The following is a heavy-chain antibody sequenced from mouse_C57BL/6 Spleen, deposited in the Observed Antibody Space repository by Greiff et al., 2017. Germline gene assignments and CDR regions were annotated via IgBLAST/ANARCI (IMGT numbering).Heavy chain of an antibody. CDR1: GYTFTSYW. D-gene: IGHD2-4*01. V-gene: IGHV1-52*01. J-gene: IGHJ2*01. CDR3: ARWGYYDRRFDY. Sequence: QVQLKQSGAELVRPGSSVKLSCKASGYTFTSYWMHWVKQRPIQGLEWIGNIDPSDSETHYNQKFKDKATLTVDKSSSTAYMQLSSLTSEDSAVYYCARWGYYDRRFDYWGQGTTLTVSS. CDR2: IDPSDSET.